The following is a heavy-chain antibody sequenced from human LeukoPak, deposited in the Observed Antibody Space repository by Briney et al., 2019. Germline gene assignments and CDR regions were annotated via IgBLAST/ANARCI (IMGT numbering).Heavy chain of an antibody. CDR2: ISGSGGST. V-gene: IGHV3-23*01. J-gene: IGHJ5*02. CDR1: GFTFSSYW. D-gene: IGHD3-22*01. Sequence: GGSLRLSCAASGFTFSSYWMSWVRQAPGKGLEWVSAISGSGGSTYYADSVKGRFTISRDNSKNTLYLQMNSLRAEDTAVYYCAKGHYYDSSGYYGAPGSWGQGTLVTVSS. CDR3: AKGHYYDSSGYYGAPGS.